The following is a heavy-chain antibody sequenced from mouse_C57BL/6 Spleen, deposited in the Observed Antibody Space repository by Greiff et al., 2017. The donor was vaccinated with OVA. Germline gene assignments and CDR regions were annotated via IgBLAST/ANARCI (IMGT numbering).Heavy chain of an antibody. Sequence: QVQLKQSGAELVRPGTSVKVSCKASGYAFTNYLIEWVKQRPGQGLEWIGVINPGSGGTNYNEKFKGKATLTADKSSSTAYMQLSSLTSEDSAVYFCARKGITTVVATGAMDYWGQGTSVTVSS. J-gene: IGHJ4*01. CDR3: ARKGITTVVATGAMDY. CDR2: INPGSGGT. V-gene: IGHV1-54*01. D-gene: IGHD1-1*01. CDR1: GYAFTNYL.